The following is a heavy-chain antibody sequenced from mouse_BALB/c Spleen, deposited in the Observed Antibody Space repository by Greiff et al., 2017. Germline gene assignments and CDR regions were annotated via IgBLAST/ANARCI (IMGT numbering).Heavy chain of an antibody. J-gene: IGHJ2*01. D-gene: IGHD3-1*01. CDR1: GYTFTSYW. Sequence: QVQLQQSGAELAKPGASVKMSCKASGYTFTSYWMHWVKQRPGQGLEWIGYINPSTGYTEYNQKFKDKATLTADKSSSTAYMQLSSLTSEDSAVYYCARGGGRAAFDYWGQGTTLTVSS. CDR2: INPSTGYT. V-gene: IGHV1-7*01. CDR3: ARGGGRAAFDY.